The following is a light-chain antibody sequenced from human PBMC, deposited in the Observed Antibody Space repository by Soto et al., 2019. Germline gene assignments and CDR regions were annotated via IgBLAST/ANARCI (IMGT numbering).Light chain of an antibody. V-gene: IGKV4-1*01. CDR3: QHYYGSPS. CDR1: QSVLSSSDNKNY. J-gene: IGKJ3*01. Sequence: DIVMTQSPDSLAVSLGERATINCKSSQSVLSSSDNKNYLAWYQQKPGQPPKLLIYLASTRESGVPDRFSGSGSETDCTLTIISLQAEDVAVYYCQHYYGSPSFGPGTKVDIK. CDR2: LAS.